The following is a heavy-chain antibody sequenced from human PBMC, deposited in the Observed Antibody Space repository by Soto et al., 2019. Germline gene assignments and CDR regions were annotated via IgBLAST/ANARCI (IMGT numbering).Heavy chain of an antibody. D-gene: IGHD2-2*01. V-gene: IGHV3-23*01. CDR1: GFTFSSYA. J-gene: IGHJ4*02. Sequence: GGSLRLSCADSGFTFSSYAMSWVRQAPGKGLEWVSAISGSGGSTYYADSVKGRFTISRDNSKNTLYLQMNSLRAEDPAVYYCAKGGTSYSFDYWGQGTLVTVSS. CDR2: ISGSGGST. CDR3: AKGGTSYSFDY.